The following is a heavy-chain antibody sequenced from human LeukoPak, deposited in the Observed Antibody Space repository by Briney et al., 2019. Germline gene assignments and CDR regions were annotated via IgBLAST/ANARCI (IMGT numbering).Heavy chain of an antibody. Sequence: SETLSLTCAVYGGSFSGYYWSWIRQPPGKGLEWIGEINHSGSTNYNPSLKSRVTISVDTSKNQFSLKLSSVTAADTAVYYCARLYRIVVVVAATRGHKIFDPWGQGTLVTVSS. CDR1: GGSFSGYY. V-gene: IGHV4-34*01. J-gene: IGHJ5*02. CDR3: ARLYRIVVVVAATRGHKIFDP. D-gene: IGHD2-15*01. CDR2: INHSGST.